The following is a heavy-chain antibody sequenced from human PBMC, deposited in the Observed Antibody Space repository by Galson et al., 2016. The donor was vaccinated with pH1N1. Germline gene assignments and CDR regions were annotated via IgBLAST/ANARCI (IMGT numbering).Heavy chain of an antibody. CDR2: ISGGGGTT. V-gene: IGHV3-23*01. CDR3: AKDRGQYVDCLLCDWFDP. J-gene: IGHJ5*02. Sequence: SLRLSCAASGFTFSSYAMNWVRQAPGKGLEWVSYISGGGGTTYYADSVKGRFTISRDNSKNMLYLQMNSLRAEDTAVYYCAKDRGQYVDCLLCDWFDPWGQGTLVTVSS. CDR1: GFTFSSYA. D-gene: IGHD3-9*01.